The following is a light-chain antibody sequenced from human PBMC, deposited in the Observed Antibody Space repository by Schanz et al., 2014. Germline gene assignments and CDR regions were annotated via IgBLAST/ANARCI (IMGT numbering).Light chain of an antibody. CDR2: AAS. V-gene: IGKV1-39*01. Sequence: IQLTQSPSSLSASVGDRVTITCRASQSISSFLNWYQQKPGKAPKLLIYAASSLQSAVPSRFIGSGSGTDFTLTISSLQPEDFATYYCQQSYSTPLTFGGGTKVEIE. CDR1: QSISSF. CDR3: QQSYSTPLT. J-gene: IGKJ4*01.